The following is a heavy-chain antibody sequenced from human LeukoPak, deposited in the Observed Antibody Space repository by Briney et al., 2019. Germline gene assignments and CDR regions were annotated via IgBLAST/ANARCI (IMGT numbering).Heavy chain of an antibody. CDR2: VYYSGTT. V-gene: IGHV4-39*07. CDR3: ARGTLYRGWSYYLDF. CDR1: GDSISLSFYY. D-gene: IGHD6-19*01. J-gene: IGHJ4*02. Sequence: PSETLSLTCSVSGDSISLSFYYWGWIRQPPGKALEWIGSVYYSGTTSYNPSLKSRVTISVDMSKNHFSLRLRSVTAADTAMYYCARGTLYRGWSYYLDFWGQGSQATVSS.